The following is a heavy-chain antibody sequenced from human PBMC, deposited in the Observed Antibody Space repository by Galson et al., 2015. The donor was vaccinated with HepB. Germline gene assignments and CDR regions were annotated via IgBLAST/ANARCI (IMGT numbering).Heavy chain of an antibody. V-gene: IGHV1-69*13. CDR2: IIPIFGTA. J-gene: IGHJ4*02. CDR1: GGTFSSYA. D-gene: IGHD1-14*01. CDR3: ARDSQDGIEGPPGFDY. Sequence: SVKVSCKASGGTFSSYAISWVRQAPGQGLEWMGGIIPIFGTANYAQKFQGRVTITADESTSTAYMELSSLRSEDTAVYYCARDSQDGIEGPPGFDYWGQGTLVTVSS.